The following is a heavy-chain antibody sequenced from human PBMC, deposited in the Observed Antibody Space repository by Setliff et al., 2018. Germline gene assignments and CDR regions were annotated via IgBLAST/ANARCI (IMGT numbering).Heavy chain of an antibody. CDR1: GFAFSSYW. V-gene: IGHV3-74*01. Sequence: GGSLRLSCAASGFAFSSYWMHWVRQAPGKGLVWVSRINSEGSSTSYADSEEGRFTISRDNAENTLYMQMSSMRAEDTAAYYCARGMNYYDSSGPTDYFFDYWGQGTLVTFSS. CDR3: ARGMNYYDSSGPTDYFFDY. D-gene: IGHD3-22*01. J-gene: IGHJ4*02. CDR2: INSEGSST.